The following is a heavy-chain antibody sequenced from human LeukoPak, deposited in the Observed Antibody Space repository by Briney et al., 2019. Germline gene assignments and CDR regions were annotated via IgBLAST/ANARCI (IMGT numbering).Heavy chain of an antibody. CDR2: IYPGDSDT. V-gene: IGHV5-51*01. Sequence: GESLKISCKGSGYSFTSYWTGWVRQMPGKGLEWMGIIYPGDSDTRYNPSFQGQVTISADKSISTAYLQWSSLKASDTAMYYCARAEVAAIVTDWFDPWGQGTLVTVSS. CDR3: ARAEVAAIVTDWFDP. D-gene: IGHD2-15*01. J-gene: IGHJ5*02. CDR1: GYSFTSYW.